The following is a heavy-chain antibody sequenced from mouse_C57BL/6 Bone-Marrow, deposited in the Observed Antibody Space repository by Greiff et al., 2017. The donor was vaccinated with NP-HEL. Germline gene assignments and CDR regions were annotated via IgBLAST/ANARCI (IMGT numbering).Heavy chain of an antibody. D-gene: IGHD1-1*01. CDR2: IDPNSGGT. CDR3: ARYYYGSSSFDY. J-gene: IGHJ2*01. V-gene: IGHV1-72*01. CDR1: GYTFTSYL. Sequence: QVQLQQPGAELVKPGASVTLSCKASGYTFTSYLMHWVQQRPGRGLEWIGRIDPNSGGTKYNEKVKSKATLTVDKPSSTAYMQHNSLTSEDSAVYYCARYYYGSSSFDYWGQGTTLTVSS.